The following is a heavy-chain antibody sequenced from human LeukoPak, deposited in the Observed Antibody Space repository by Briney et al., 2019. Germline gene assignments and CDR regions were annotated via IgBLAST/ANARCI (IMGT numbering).Heavy chain of an antibody. J-gene: IGHJ3*02. CDR2: ISSSSSYI. Sequence: GGSLRLSCAASGFTFSSYSMNWVRQAPGKGLEWVSSISSSSSYIYYADSVKGRFTISRDNAKNSLYLQMNSLRAEDTAVYYCARLIGIAAAGDAFDIWGQGTMVTVSS. CDR1: GFTFSSYS. D-gene: IGHD6-25*01. CDR3: ARLIGIAAAGDAFDI. V-gene: IGHV3-21*01.